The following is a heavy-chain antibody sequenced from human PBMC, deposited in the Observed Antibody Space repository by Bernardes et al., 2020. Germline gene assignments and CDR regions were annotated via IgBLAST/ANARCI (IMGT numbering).Heavy chain of an antibody. D-gene: IGHD3-9*01. J-gene: IGHJ4*02. CDR3: ARDGGSYYDILTGYNEVYFDY. V-gene: IGHV1-2*02. CDR1: GYTFTGYY. Sequence: ASVKVSCKASGYTFTGYYMHWVRQAPGQELEWMGWINPNSGGTNYAQKFQGRVTMTRDTSISTAYMELSRLRSDDTAVYYCARDGGSYYDILTGYNEVYFDYWGQGTLVTVSS. CDR2: INPNSGGT.